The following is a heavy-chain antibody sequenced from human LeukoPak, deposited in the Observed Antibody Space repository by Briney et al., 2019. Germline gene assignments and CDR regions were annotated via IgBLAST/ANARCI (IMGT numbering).Heavy chain of an antibody. D-gene: IGHD3-22*01. J-gene: IGHJ4*02. Sequence: AETLSLTCTGSGVSISRYYWSGIRQPRGKGLEGIGYRFHSGSTNYNPSLKSRVTISVDTSKHQFSLKLSSVTAADTAVYYCARGKYFSDSRPVAGWYFDYWGQGTLVTVSS. CDR1: GVSISRYY. CDR2: RFHSGST. V-gene: IGHV4-59*01. CDR3: ARGKYFSDSRPVAGWYFDY.